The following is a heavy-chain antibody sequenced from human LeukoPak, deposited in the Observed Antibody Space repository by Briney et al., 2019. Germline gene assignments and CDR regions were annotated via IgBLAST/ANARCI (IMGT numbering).Heavy chain of an antibody. J-gene: IGHJ6*03. CDR2: IHYSGST. V-gene: IGHV4-59*01. CDR3: ARGGWSLDV. D-gene: IGHD6-19*01. CDR1: GVSISPSY. Sequence: SETLSLTCTVSGVSISPSYWSWIRQPPGKGLEGIGYIHYSGSTNHKPSLKSRVTIPADTSKNQFSLKLSSVTAADTAIYHCARGGWSLDVWGKGTTVTVSS.